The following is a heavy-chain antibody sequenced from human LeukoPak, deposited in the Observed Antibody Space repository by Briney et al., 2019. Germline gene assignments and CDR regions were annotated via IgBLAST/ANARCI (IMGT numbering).Heavy chain of an antibody. CDR3: ARDDSLDY. D-gene: IGHD3-16*01. Sequence: RSLRLSCAASGFTFSGYAMHWVRQAPGKGLEWVAVISYDGSNKYYADSVKGRFTISRDNSKNTLYLQMNSLRAEDTAVYYCARDDSLDYWGQGTLVTVSS. CDR2: ISYDGSNK. V-gene: IGHV3-30-3*01. J-gene: IGHJ4*02. CDR1: GFTFSGYA.